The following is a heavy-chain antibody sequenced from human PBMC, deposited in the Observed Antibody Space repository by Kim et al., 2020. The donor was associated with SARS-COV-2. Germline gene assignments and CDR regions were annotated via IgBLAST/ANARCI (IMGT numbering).Heavy chain of an antibody. CDR1: GGSFSGYY. D-gene: IGHD6-19*01. J-gene: IGHJ4*02. Sequence: SETLSLTCAVYGGSFSGYYWSWIRQPPGKGLEWIGEINHSGSTNYNPSLKSRVTISVDTSKNQFSLKLSSVTAADTAVYYCASRTHSSGWYDWGQGTLVTVSS. CDR2: INHSGST. CDR3: ASRTHSSGWYD. V-gene: IGHV4-34*01.